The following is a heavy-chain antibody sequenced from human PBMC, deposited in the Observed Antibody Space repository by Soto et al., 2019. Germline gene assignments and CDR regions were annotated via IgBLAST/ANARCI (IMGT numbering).Heavy chain of an antibody. D-gene: IGHD2-2*02. J-gene: IGHJ6*02. CDR2: IYYNGTT. V-gene: IGHV4-59*01. CDR1: GVSISKYY. CDR3: ARAAECTSITCYSYGTDV. Sequence: QVQLQESGPGLVKPSETLSLTCTVSGVSISKYYWSWIRQPPGKGLEWIGYIYYNGTTNYNPSLKSRVTISVDRSKNQFSLKLNSVTAADTAVYYCARAAECTSITCYSYGTDVWGQGTTVTVSS.